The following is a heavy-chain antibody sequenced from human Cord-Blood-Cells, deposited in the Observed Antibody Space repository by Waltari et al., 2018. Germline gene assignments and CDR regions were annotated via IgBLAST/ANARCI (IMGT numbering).Heavy chain of an antibody. V-gene: IGHV1-8*03. CDR3: ARATDCSSTSCYYYYYYYMDV. J-gene: IGHJ6*03. D-gene: IGHD2-2*01. Sequence: QVQLVQSGAEVKKPGASVKVSCKASGYTFTSYDINWVRQATGQGLEWMGWMNPNSGNTGYAQKFQGRVTITRNTSISTAYMALSSLRSEDTAVYYCARATDCSSTSCYYYYYYYMDVWGKGTTVTVSS. CDR2: MNPNSGNT. CDR1: GYTFTSYD.